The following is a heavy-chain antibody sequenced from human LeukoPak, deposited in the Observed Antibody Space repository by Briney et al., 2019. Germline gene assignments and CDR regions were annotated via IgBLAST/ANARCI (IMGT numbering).Heavy chain of an antibody. J-gene: IGHJ4*02. CDR1: GGSISSYY. V-gene: IGHV4-30-4*08. D-gene: IGHD6-6*01. CDR3: ARGTWSSSIDN. Sequence: SETLSLTCTVSGGSISSYYWSWIRQPPGKGLEYIGYIYYGGTYYNPSLKSRVTISVDTSKNQFSLKLSSVTAADTAVYYCARGTWSSSIDNWGQGTLVTVSS. CDR2: IYYGGT.